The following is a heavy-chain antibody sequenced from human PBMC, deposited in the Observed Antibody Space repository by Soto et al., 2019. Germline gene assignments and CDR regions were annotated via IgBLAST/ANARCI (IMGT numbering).Heavy chain of an antibody. V-gene: IGHV3-30*18. J-gene: IGHJ4*02. CDR1: GFTFSSYG. Sequence: GGSLRLSCAASGFTFSSYGMHWVRQATGKGLEWVAVISYDGSNKYYADSVKGRFTISRDNSKNTLYLQMNSLRAEDTAVYYCAKEMLDIVVVVAAQGPHFDYWGQGTLVTVSS. D-gene: IGHD2-15*01. CDR3: AKEMLDIVVVVAAQGPHFDY. CDR2: ISYDGSNK.